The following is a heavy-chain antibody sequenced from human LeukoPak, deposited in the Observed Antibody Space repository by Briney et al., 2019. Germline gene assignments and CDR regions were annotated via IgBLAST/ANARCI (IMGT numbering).Heavy chain of an antibody. CDR1: GYTFTGYY. CDR2: INPNSGGT. D-gene: IGHD3-22*01. Sequence: VASVKVSCKASGYTFTGYYMHWVRQAPGQGLEWMGWINPNSGGTNYAQKFQGRVTMTRDTSISTAYMELSRLRSDDTAVYYCASALYYYDSSGYYPHAFDIWGQGTMVTVSS. J-gene: IGHJ3*02. CDR3: ASALYYYDSSGYYPHAFDI. V-gene: IGHV1-2*02.